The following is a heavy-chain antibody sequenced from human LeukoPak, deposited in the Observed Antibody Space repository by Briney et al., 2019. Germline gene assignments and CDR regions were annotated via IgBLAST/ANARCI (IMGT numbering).Heavy chain of an antibody. CDR2: INPNSGGT. Sequence: EASVKVSCTASGGTFSSYAISWVRQAPGQGLEWMGWINPNSGGTNYAQKFQGRVTMTRDTSISTAYMELSRLRSDDTAVYYCARGRWLQSWSRYYYYMDVWGKGTTVTVSS. J-gene: IGHJ6*03. CDR3: ARGRWLQSWSRYYYYMDV. CDR1: GGTFSSYA. D-gene: IGHD5-24*01. V-gene: IGHV1-2*02.